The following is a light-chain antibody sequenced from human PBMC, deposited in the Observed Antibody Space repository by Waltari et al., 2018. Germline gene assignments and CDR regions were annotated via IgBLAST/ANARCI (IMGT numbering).Light chain of an antibody. CDR1: QNIYNN. V-gene: IGKV1-6*01. J-gene: IGKJ2*03. Sequence: IQMTQSPSALSASVGDRVTISCRASQNIYNNLVWYQQKPGKAPKLLIYAASSLQCGIPSRFSGSGSGIHFTLTISSLQPEDSAAYYCQHDYDNLYSFGQGTKVEIK. CDR3: QHDYDNLYS. CDR2: AAS.